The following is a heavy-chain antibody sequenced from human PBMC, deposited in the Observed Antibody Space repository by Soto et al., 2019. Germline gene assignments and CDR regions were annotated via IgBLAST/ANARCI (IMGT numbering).Heavy chain of an antibody. CDR3: AKYFGSAVFDY. Sequence: GGSLRLSCAASGFIFGSYGMSWVRHSAGKGLEWVSTISGGGGGTSYADSVKGRFTISRDKSKNTLNLQMDSLRAEDTAVYYCAKYFGSAVFDYWGQGTLVTVSS. J-gene: IGHJ4*02. CDR1: GFIFGSYG. V-gene: IGHV3-23*01. D-gene: IGHD3-9*01. CDR2: ISGGGGGT.